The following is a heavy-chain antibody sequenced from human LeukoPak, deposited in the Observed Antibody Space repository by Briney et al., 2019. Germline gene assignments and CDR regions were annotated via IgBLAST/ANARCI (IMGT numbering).Heavy chain of an antibody. Sequence: GASVKVSCKASGGTFSSYAISWVRQAPGQGLEWMGGIIPIFGTANYAQKFQGRVTITADKSTSTAYMELSSLRSEDTAVYYCARDPYDCGGDCYMGFDYWGQGTLVTVSS. CDR1: GGTFSSYA. J-gene: IGHJ4*02. D-gene: IGHD2-21*02. V-gene: IGHV1-69*06. CDR2: IIPIFGTA. CDR3: ARDPYDCGGDCYMGFDY.